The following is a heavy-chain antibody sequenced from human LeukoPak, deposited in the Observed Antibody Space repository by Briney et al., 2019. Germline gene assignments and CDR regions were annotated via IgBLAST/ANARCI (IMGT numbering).Heavy chain of an antibody. Sequence: SETLSLTCTVFGGPINSYYWSWIRQPPGKGLEWIGYIYYSGNTNYNPSLKSRVTISVDTSENQFSLKLNSVTAADTAVYYCVRDDGGFDYWGQGTLVTASS. CDR2: IYYSGNT. CDR3: VRDDGGFDY. J-gene: IGHJ4*02. CDR1: GGPINSYY. V-gene: IGHV4-59*01.